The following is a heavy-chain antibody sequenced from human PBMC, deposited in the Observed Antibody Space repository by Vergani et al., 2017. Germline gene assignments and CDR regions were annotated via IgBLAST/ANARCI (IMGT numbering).Heavy chain of an antibody. Sequence: QVQLVQSGAEVQKPGASVKVSCKASGYTFTGYYMHWVRQAPGQGLEWMGWINPNSGGTNYAQKFKGRVTMTRDTSISTAYMELSRLRSDDTAVYYCARDLEMATMRYNWFDPWGQGTLVTVSS. V-gene: IGHV1-2*02. CDR1: GYTFTGYY. CDR3: ARDLEMATMRYNWFDP. D-gene: IGHD5-24*01. J-gene: IGHJ5*02. CDR2: INPNSGGT.